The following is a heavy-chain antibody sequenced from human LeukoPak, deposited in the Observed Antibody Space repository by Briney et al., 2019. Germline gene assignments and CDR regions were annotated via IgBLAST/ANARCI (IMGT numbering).Heavy chain of an antibody. CDR3: ARIVGATLYYYYYYMDV. D-gene: IGHD1-26*01. J-gene: IGHJ6*03. CDR2: IYSGGST. V-gene: IGHV3-53*01. Sequence: PGGSLRLSCAASGFTVSSNYMSWVRQAPGKGLEWVSVIYSGGSTYYADSVKGRFTISRDNSKNTLYLQMNSLRAEDTAVYYCARIVGATLYYYYYYMDVWGKGTTVTISS. CDR1: GFTVSSNY.